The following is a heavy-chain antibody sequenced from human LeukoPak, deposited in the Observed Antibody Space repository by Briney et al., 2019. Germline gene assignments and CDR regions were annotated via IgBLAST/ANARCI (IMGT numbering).Heavy chain of an antibody. J-gene: IGHJ1*01. Sequence: GGSLRLSCAASGFTFSSYAMSWVRQAPGKGLEWVSAISGSGGSTYYADSVKGRFTISRDNSKNTLYLQMNSLKTEDTAVYYCTTDASMVRGVKYFQHWGQGTLVTVSS. CDR1: GFTFSSYA. CDR3: TTDASMVRGVKYFQH. V-gene: IGHV3-23*01. D-gene: IGHD3-10*01. CDR2: ISGSGGST.